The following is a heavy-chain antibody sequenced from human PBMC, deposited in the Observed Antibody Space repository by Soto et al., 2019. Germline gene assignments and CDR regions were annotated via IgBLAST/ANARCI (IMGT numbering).Heavy chain of an antibody. CDR3: ARHGGDDIAVVPAAMGEYYYYYGMDV. D-gene: IGHD2-2*01. CDR1: GGSISSSSYY. J-gene: IGHJ6*02. V-gene: IGHV4-39*01. CDR2: IYYSGST. Sequence: SETLSLTCTVSGGSISSSSYYWGWIRQPPGKGLEWIGSIYYSGSTYYNPSLKSRVTISVDTSKNQFSLKLSSVTAADTAVYYRARHGGDDIAVVPAAMGEYYYYYGMDVWGQGTTVTVSS.